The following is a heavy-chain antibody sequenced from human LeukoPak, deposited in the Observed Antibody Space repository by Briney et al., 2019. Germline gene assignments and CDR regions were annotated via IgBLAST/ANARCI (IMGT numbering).Heavy chain of an antibody. CDR1: GYTFTSYY. J-gene: IGHJ4*02. CDR2: INPSGGST. Sequence: ASVKVSCKASGYTFTSYYMHWVRQAPGQGLEWMGIINPSGGSTSYAQKFQGRVTMTRDTSTSTVYMELSSLRSEDTAVYYCASSSRAGWLLYHYAFDYWGPGTLVTVSS. D-gene: IGHD3-3*01. V-gene: IGHV1-46*01. CDR3: ASSSRAGWLLYHYAFDY.